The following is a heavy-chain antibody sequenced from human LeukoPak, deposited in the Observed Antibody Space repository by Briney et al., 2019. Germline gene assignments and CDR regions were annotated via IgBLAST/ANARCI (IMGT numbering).Heavy chain of an antibody. Sequence: ASVKVSCKASGYTFTSYGISWLRQAPGQGLEWMGWISAYNGNTNYAQKLQGRVTMTTDTSTSTACMELRSLRSDDTAVYYCARGPCSSTSCHVSYYYYMDVWGKGSTVTVSS. CDR1: GYTFTSYG. J-gene: IGHJ6*03. CDR3: ARGPCSSTSCHVSYYYYMDV. V-gene: IGHV1-18*01. D-gene: IGHD2-2*01. CDR2: ISAYNGNT.